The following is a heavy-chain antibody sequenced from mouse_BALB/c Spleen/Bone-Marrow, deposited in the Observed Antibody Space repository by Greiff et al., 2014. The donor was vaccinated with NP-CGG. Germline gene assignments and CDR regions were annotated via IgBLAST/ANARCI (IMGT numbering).Heavy chain of an antibody. CDR2: ISSAGSHT. D-gene: IGHD3-1*01. J-gene: IGHJ2*01. CDR3: VRDSSGYFAY. CDR1: GFTFSWYA. V-gene: IGHV5-9-4*01. Sequence: DVQLQESGGGLVKPGGSLKLSCAASGFTFSWYAMSWVRQSPEKRLEWVAGISSAGSHTYYPDTVTGRSTISRDNAKNTLYLEMSSLRSEDTAMYYCVRDSSGYFAYWGQGTTLTVSS.